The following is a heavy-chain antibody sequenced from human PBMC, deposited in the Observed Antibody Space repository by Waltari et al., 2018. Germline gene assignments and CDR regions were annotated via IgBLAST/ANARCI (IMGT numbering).Heavy chain of an antibody. CDR1: GFTFDDSA. CDR3: LKKNDEVYDRNGLVYDAFDV. CDR2: INWNSDSI. D-gene: IGHD3-22*01. J-gene: IGHJ3*01. Sequence: EVQLVESGGGLVHPGRSLRLSCAASGFTFDDSAMHGVRQAPGKGLEWVAGINWNSDSIGYGDSVKGRFTISRDNARNSLYLQMNSLTTEDTAVYYCLKKNDEVYDRNGLVYDAFDVWGQGTMVTVST. V-gene: IGHV3-9*01.